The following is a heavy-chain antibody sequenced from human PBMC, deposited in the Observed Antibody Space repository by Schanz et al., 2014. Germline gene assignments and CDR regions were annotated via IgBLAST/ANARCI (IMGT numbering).Heavy chain of an antibody. CDR2: MNPNSGTT. V-gene: IGHV1-8*01. J-gene: IGHJ3*02. D-gene: IGHD3-22*01. Sequence: QVQLVQSGAEVKKPGASVKVSCKASGYTLTNFAINWVRQAPGQGLEWMGWMNPNSGTTGYAQKFQGRVTMTRNTSTSTAYMELRGLRSDDTAVYYCARDIQYHYDTSGPVGAFDIWGQGTVVTVSS. CDR1: GYTLTNFA. CDR3: ARDIQYHYDTSGPVGAFDI.